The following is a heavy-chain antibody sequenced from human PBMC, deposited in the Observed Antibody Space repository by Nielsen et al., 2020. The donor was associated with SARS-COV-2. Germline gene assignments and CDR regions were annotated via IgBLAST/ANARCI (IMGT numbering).Heavy chain of an antibody. V-gene: IGHV3-21*04. CDR2: ISSSSSYI. CDR3: AKYRWVIAVAGEPDY. CDR1: GFTFSSYS. D-gene: IGHD6-19*01. J-gene: IGHJ4*02. Sequence: GGSLRLSCAASGFTFSSYSMNWVRQAPGKGLEWVSSISSSSSYIYYADSVKGRFTISRDNAKNSLYLQMNSLRAEDTAVYYCAKYRWVIAVAGEPDYWGQGTLVTVSS.